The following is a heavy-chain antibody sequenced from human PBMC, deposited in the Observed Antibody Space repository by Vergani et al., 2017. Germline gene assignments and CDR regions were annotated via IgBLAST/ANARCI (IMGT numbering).Heavy chain of an antibody. CDR1: GYTFTGYY. D-gene: IGHD3-22*01. J-gene: IGHJ5*02. Sequence: QVQLVQSGAEVKKPGASVKVSCKASGYTFTGYYMHWVRQAPGQGLEWMGWINPNSGGTNYAQKFQGRVTMTRDTSISTAYMELSRLRSDDTAVYCCAKVYYDSSGYHRTKNWFDPWGQGTLVTVSS. CDR2: INPNSGGT. V-gene: IGHV1-2*02. CDR3: AKVYYDSSGYHRTKNWFDP.